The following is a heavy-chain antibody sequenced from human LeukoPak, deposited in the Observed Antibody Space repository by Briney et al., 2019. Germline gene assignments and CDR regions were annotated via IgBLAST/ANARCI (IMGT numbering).Heavy chain of an antibody. J-gene: IGHJ4*02. Sequence: SETLSLTCTVSGDSISSYYWSWILQPPGKGLEWIGYIYYSGSTNYNPSLKGRVTISVDASKNQFSLKLSSVTAADAAVYYCVRAGDIAVSWFGDLLSSETYFDYWGQGTLVTVSS. CDR2: IYYSGST. V-gene: IGHV4-59*01. CDR1: GDSISSYY. CDR3: VRAGDIAVSWFGDLLSSETYFDY. D-gene: IGHD3-10*01.